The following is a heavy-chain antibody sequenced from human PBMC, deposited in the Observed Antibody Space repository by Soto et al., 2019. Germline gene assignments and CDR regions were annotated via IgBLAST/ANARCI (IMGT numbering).Heavy chain of an antibody. J-gene: IGHJ2*01. D-gene: IGHD2-15*01. CDR1: GGSINSYY. Sequence: QVQLQESGPGLVKPSETLSLTCTVSGGSINSYYWSWIRQPPGKGLEWIGSLSYSGNFYYNPSLKSRISISVDTSKNQFSLTLTSVAAAGTALYYCARQSCSGGGCYSGPQDWYFSLWGRGTLVTVSS. CDR2: LSYSGNF. CDR3: ARQSCSGGGCYSGPQDWYFSL. V-gene: IGHV4-59*01.